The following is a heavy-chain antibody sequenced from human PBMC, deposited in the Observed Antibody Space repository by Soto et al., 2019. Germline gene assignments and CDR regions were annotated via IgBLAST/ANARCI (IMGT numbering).Heavy chain of an antibody. Sequence: GSLRLSCVASRFIFSNYAVTWVLQVPGKWLELVSTISVTGTRTHYADSVEGRFTISRDNFKSTLFLQMNSLRAADTAIYYCAIDYSTGYADFWGQGTLVTVPQ. J-gene: IGHJ4*02. CDR1: RFIFSNYA. CDR2: ISVTGTRT. V-gene: IGHV3-23*01. D-gene: IGHD5-12*01. CDR3: AIDYSTGYADF.